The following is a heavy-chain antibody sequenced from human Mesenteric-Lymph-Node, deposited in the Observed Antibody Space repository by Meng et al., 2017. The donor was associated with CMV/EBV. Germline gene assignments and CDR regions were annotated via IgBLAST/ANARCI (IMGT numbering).Heavy chain of an antibody. Sequence: SGYTVTSYYSHWVRQAPGQGLEWMGIINPSGGSTSYAQKFQGRVTMTRDTSTTTVYMELSSLRSEDTAVYYCAREGIAARPEEAIDYWGQGTLVTVSS. CDR3: AREGIAARPEEAIDY. J-gene: IGHJ4*02. D-gene: IGHD6-6*01. V-gene: IGHV1-46*01. CDR1: GYTVTSYY. CDR2: INPSGGST.